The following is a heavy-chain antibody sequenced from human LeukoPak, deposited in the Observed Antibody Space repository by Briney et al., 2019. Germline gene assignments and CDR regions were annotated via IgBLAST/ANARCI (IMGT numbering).Heavy chain of an antibody. CDR3: ARIKQLVSFWYGMDV. V-gene: IGHV3-7*01. D-gene: IGHD6-13*01. CDR2: IKQDGSEK. Sequence: GGSLRLSCAASGFTFSSYWMSWVRQAPGKELEWVANIKQDGSEKYYVDSVKGRFTISRDNAKNSLYLQMNSLRAEDTAVYYCARIKQLVSFWYGMDVWGQGTTVTVSS. CDR1: GFTFSSYW. J-gene: IGHJ6*02.